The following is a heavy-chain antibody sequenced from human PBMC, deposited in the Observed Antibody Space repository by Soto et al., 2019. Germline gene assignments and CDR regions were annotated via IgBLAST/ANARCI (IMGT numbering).Heavy chain of an antibody. J-gene: IGHJ1*01. CDR2: IIHIFGTA. V-gene: IGHV1-69*01. Sequence: QVQLVQSGAEVKKPGSSVKGSCKASGGTFSSYAISWVRQAPGQGLEWMGGIIHIFGTANYAQTFQCRVKITADESTSTAYMELGSLRSEDTAVYYCAREAGRNWNYEYFQHWGQGTLVTVSS. D-gene: IGHD1-7*01. CDR1: GGTFSSYA. CDR3: AREAGRNWNYEYFQH.